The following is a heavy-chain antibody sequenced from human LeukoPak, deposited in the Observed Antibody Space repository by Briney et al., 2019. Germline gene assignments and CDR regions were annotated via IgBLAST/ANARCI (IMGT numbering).Heavy chain of an antibody. J-gene: IGHJ6*02. CDR3: AKSALTYYDILTGNYYYYYGMDV. Sequence: GRSLRLSCAASGFTFDDYAMPWVRQAPGKGLEWVSGISWNSGSIGYADSVKGRFTISRDNAKNSLYLQMNSLRAEDTALYYCAKSALTYYDILTGNYYYYYGMDVWGQGTTVTVSS. CDR1: GFTFDDYA. V-gene: IGHV3-9*01. D-gene: IGHD3-9*01. CDR2: ISWNSGSI.